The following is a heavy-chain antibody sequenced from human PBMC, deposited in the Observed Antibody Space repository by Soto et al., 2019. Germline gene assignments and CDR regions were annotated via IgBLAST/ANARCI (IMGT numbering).Heavy chain of an antibody. CDR3: VRDGSKSLRDWFDP. CDR1: GRSISKFY. CDR2: AHATVTT. V-gene: IGHV4-4*07. J-gene: IGHJ5*02. Sequence: PETLSLTCNVSGRSISKFYWACVRTIAGDCIGWVGSAHATVTTDYNPSLRSRVAMSVDISKKTFSLRLRSVTGADSGVYYCVRDGSKSLRDWFDPWGQGILVTVSS.